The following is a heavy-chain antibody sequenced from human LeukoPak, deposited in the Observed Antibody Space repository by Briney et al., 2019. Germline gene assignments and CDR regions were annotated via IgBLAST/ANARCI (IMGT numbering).Heavy chain of an antibody. CDR1: GFNFQYAW. J-gene: IGHJ4*02. CDR2: IKSKRDGETT. Sequence: PGGSPRLSCAGSGFNFQYAWMTWGRQAPGKGLEWVGRIKSKRDGETTDYAALVKSRFSISRDDSKNTVYLQMNSVRTEDTAVYYCTSLVGSPTYWGQGTLVTVSS. V-gene: IGHV3-15*01. CDR3: TSLVGSPTY. D-gene: IGHD1-26*01.